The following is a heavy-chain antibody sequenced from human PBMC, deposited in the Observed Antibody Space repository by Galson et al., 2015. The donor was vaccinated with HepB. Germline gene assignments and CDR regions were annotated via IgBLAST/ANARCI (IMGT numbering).Heavy chain of an antibody. V-gene: IGHV4-39*01. CDR3: AREYYYDSSGYYDWSGLDY. J-gene: IGHJ4*02. CDR1: GGSISSSSYY. Sequence: SETLSLTCTVSGGSISSSSYYWGWIRQPPGKGLEWIGSIYYSGSTYYNPSLKSRVTISVDTSKNQFSLKLSSVTAADTAVYYCAREYYYDSSGYYDWSGLDYWGQGTLVTVSS. CDR2: IYYSGST. D-gene: IGHD3-22*01.